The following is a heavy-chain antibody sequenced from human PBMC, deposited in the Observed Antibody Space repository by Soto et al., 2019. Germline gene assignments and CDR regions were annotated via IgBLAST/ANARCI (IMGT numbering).Heavy chain of an antibody. CDR3: AKDQRGFTSTARIDY. CDR1: GFTFSSYA. CDR2: ISGSGGGT. Sequence: EVQLLESGGGLVQPGGSLRLSCAASGFTFSSYAMSWVRQAPGKGLEWVSSISGSGGGTYYTDSVKGRVTISRDNSKNALYLQMNGLRAEDTAEYYCAKDQRGFTSTARIDYWGQGALVTVSS. D-gene: IGHD6-13*01. J-gene: IGHJ4*02. V-gene: IGHV3-23*01.